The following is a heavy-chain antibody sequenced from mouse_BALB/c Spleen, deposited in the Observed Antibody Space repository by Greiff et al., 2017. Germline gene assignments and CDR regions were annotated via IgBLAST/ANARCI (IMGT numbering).Heavy chain of an antibody. D-gene: IGHD1-1*01. Sequence: EVQVVESGGGLVKPGGSLKLSCAASGFTFSSYAMSWVRQTPEKRLEWVASISSGGSTYYPDSVKGRFTISRDNARNILYLQMSSLRSEDTAMYYCASPYYYGSSSWFAYWGQGTLVTVSA. J-gene: IGHJ3*01. V-gene: IGHV5-6-5*01. CDR3: ASPYYYGSSSWFAY. CDR2: ISSGGST. CDR1: GFTFSSYA.